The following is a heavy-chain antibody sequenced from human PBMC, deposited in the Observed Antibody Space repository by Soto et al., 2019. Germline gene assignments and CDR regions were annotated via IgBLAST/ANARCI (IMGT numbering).Heavy chain of an antibody. CDR2: ITSDGSKK. CDR3: ARTVSSAGPDGFDI. CDR1: GFTFSTYA. V-gene: IGHV3-30-3*01. J-gene: IGHJ3*02. Sequence: VQLVKSGGGVVQPGTSLIISCVGSGFTFSTYAMHWVRQAPGKGLQWVSVITSDGSKKYSADSVKGRFIISRDNYKNTLYLQMNTLRTEDTAVYYCARTVSSAGPDGFDIWGQGTALTVSS. D-gene: IGHD6-13*01.